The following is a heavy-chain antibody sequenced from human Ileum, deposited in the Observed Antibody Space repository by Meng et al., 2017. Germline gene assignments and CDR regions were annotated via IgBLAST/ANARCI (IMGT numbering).Heavy chain of an antibody. J-gene: IGHJ5*02. V-gene: IGHV4-61*01. CDR2: VYNTGNT. CDR1: VGSGSSANSY. CDR3: ARGGGGGWPNWFDP. Sequence: QLRLQEPGPVLVRPSENLSLTCTVSVGSGSSANSYWSWIRKTPGKGLEWIGYVYNTGNTNSNPSLRSRLTMSVDTSNSQFSLKLTSVTAADTAVYYCARGGGGGWPNWFDPWGQGTLVTVSS. D-gene: IGHD6-19*01.